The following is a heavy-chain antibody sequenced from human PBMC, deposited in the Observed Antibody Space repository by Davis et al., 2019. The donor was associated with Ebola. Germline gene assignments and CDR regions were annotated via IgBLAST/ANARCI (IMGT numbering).Heavy chain of an antibody. CDR1: GFTFSTAW. CDR2: LNSDGSTT. Sequence: PGGSLRLSCPASGFTFSTAWMSWVRQAPGKGLVWVSRLNSDGSTTNYADSVKGRFTISRDNAKNTLYLQVNSLTVEDTAVYYCARGNYYSFDYWGQGALVTVSS. V-gene: IGHV3-74*01. D-gene: IGHD3-10*01. J-gene: IGHJ4*02. CDR3: ARGNYYSFDY.